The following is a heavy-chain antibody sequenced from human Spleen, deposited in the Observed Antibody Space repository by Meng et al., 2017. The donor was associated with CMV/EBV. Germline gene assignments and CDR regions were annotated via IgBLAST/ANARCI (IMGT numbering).Heavy chain of an antibody. CDR1: GYTFTDHY. D-gene: IGHD3-9*01. CDR2: IYPNSGGT. V-gene: IGHV1-2*02. Sequence: ASVKVSCKASGYTFTDHYFHWVRQAPGQGLEWMGWIYPNSGGTHYAQKFQGRLTVTTDTSISTGYMELSSLGSDDTGVYYCARDNDWGPDYWGQGTLVTVSS. J-gene: IGHJ4*02. CDR3: ARDNDWGPDY.